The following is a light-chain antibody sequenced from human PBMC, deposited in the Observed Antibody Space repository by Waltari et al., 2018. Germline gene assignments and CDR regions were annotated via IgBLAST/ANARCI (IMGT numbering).Light chain of an antibody. V-gene: IGKV3-20*01. J-gene: IGKJ1*01. CDR1: QSISRY. CDR2: DAS. Sequence: EIMLTQSPGTLSLSPGERATLSCRASQSISRYLAWYQHKPGQAPRLLIYDASSRATGIPVRFSGSGSGTDFSLTISRLEPEDFAVYYCQTYGTLPATFGQGTKVEIK. CDR3: QTYGTLPAT.